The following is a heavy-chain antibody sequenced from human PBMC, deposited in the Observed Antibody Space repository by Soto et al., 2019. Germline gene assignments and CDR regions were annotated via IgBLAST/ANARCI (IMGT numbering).Heavy chain of an antibody. D-gene: IGHD1-26*01. Sequence: GGSLRLSCAASGFTFSSYAMSWVRQAPGKGLEWVSTISGSGGGTYYADSMKGRFTISRDNSKNTLYLQMNSLRAEDTAVYYCAKVGATGGLGYYYGMDVWGQGTTVTVSS. J-gene: IGHJ6*02. V-gene: IGHV3-23*01. CDR1: GFTFSSYA. CDR2: ISGSGGGT. CDR3: AKVGATGGLGYYYGMDV.